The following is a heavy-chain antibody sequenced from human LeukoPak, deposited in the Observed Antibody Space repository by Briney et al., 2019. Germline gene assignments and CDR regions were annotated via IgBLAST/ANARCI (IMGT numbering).Heavy chain of an antibody. V-gene: IGHV4-4*07. CDR2: FSTSVTT. CDR1: SGSISGYY. Sequence: SETLSLTCTVSSGSISGYYWNWIRQPAGKGLEWIGRFSTSVTTNYNPSLRSRVTISVDKSKNQFSLRLSSVTAADTAVYYCARAVTTDYYSYYMDVWGKGTTVTVSS. J-gene: IGHJ6*03. D-gene: IGHD4-17*01. CDR3: ARAVTTDYYSYYMDV.